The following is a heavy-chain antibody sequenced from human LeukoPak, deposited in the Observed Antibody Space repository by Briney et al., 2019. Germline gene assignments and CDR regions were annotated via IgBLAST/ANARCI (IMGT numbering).Heavy chain of an antibody. CDR3: ARTDSSGWNYFDY. J-gene: IGHJ4*02. CDR1: GGSISSYY. D-gene: IGHD6-19*01. CDR2: IYYSGST. Sequence: SETLSLTCTVSGGSISSYYWSWIRQPPGKGLEWIGYIYYSGSTNYNPSLKSRVTISVDTSKNQFSLKLSSVTAADTAVYYCARTDSSGWNYFDYWGQGTLVTVSS. V-gene: IGHV4-59*01.